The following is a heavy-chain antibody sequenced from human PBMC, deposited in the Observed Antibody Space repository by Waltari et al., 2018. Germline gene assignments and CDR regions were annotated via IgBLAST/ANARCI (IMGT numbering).Heavy chain of an antibody. CDR3: ARDWAAVADYYFDY. Sequence: QVQLQESGPGLVKPSETLSLTCTVSGGSISSYYWSWIRQPAGKGLEWIGRIYSSGSTNYNPSLRSRVTMSVDTSKNQFSLKLNSLTAADTAVYYCARDWAAVADYYFDYWGQGTLVTVSS. V-gene: IGHV4-4*07. CDR2: IYSSGST. D-gene: IGHD6-19*01. CDR1: GGSISSYY. J-gene: IGHJ4*02.